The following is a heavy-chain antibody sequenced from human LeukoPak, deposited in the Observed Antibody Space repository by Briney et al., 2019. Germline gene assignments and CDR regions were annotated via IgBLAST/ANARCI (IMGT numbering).Heavy chain of an antibody. D-gene: IGHD2-15*01. CDR2: MNPNSGNT. V-gene: IGHV1-8*01. Sequence: ASVKVSCKASGYTFTSYDINWVRQATGQGLEWMGWMNPNSGNTGYAQKFQGRVTMTRNTSISTAYMELSSLRSEDTAVYCCARRGGLKRGGSCFDYWGQGTLVTVSS. J-gene: IGHJ4*02. CDR1: GYTFTSYD. CDR3: ARRGGLKRGGSCFDY.